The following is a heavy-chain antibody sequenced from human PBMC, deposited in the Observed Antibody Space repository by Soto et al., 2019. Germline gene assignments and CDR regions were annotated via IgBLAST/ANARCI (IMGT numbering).Heavy chain of an antibody. CDR1: GGTFSNYA. V-gene: IGHV1-69*01. Sequence: QVQLVQSGAEVKKPGSSVKVSCKTSGGTFSNYALSWVRQAPGQGLEWMGAIMPIFGTANYAQKFQGRVTITADESTSTAYMDLNSLRSEDTAIYYCARARGSVIYALPDAFNIWGQGTLVTVSS. J-gene: IGHJ3*02. CDR2: IMPIFGTA. D-gene: IGHD2-8*02. CDR3: ARARGSVIYALPDAFNI.